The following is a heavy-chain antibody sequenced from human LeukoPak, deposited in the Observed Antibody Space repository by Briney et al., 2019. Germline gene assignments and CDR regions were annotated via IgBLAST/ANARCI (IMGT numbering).Heavy chain of an antibody. CDR3: ARVRPTGFGYMDV. CDR2: INQSGNT. Sequence: PSETLSLTCTVSGYLISSDYYWGWIRQPPVKGLEWIGNINQSGNTYYNPSLESRVTISVDTSKNQFSLRLNSVTAADTAVYYCARVRPTGFGYMDVWGKGTSVTVSS. CDR1: GYLISSDYY. J-gene: IGHJ6*03. D-gene: IGHD1-14*01. V-gene: IGHV4-38-2*02.